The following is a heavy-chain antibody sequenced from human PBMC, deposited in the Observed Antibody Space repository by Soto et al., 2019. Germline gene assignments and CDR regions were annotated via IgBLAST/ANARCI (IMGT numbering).Heavy chain of an antibody. D-gene: IGHD3-22*01. CDR3: ARGRSTSGYPNCAP. CDR1: GGSITTGDYS. V-gene: IGHV4-30-2*01. J-gene: IGHJ5*02. Sequence: QLQLQESGSGQVKPSQTLSLTCAVSGGSITTGDYSWNWIRQPPGRGLEWVGYIYDSGSTYYNPSLKSRATIAPDRSKNHFCLKLSSVTAADTAVYYCARGRSTSGYPNCAPWGQGTLVTFSS. CDR2: IYDSGST.